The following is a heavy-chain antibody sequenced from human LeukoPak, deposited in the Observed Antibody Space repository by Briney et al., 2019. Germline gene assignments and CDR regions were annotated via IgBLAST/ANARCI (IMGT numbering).Heavy chain of an antibody. D-gene: IGHD3-9*01. J-gene: IGHJ4*02. V-gene: IGHV3-74*01. Sequence: GGSLRFSCAASGFTFSSYWMHWVRQAPRKGLVWVSRVNSDGSSTSYADSVKGRFTISRDNAKNTLYLQMNSLRAEDTAVYYCARPGPYFDWLFDYWGQGTLVTVSS. CDR3: ARPGPYFDWLFDY. CDR2: VNSDGSST. CDR1: GFTFSSYW.